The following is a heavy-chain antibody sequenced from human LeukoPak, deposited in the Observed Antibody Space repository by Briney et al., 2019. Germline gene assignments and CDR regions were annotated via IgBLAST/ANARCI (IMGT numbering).Heavy chain of an antibody. CDR2: ISGSGGST. CDR3: ARAETGDRNYYYMDV. CDR1: GFTFSSYA. V-gene: IGHV3-23*01. D-gene: IGHD7-27*01. Sequence: QSGGSLRLSCAASGFTFSSYAMSWVRQAPGKGLEWVSAISGSGGSTYYADSVKGRFTISRDNVKNSLYLQMNSLRAEDTALYHCARAETGDRNYYYMDVWGKGTTVTVSS. J-gene: IGHJ6*03.